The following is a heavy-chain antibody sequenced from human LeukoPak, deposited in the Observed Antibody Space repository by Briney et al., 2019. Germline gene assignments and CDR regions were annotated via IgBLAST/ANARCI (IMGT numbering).Heavy chain of an antibody. D-gene: IGHD3-10*01. CDR1: GFIFNTYG. CDR2: IAYDGSSK. V-gene: IGHV3-30*18. CDR3: AKDLYGSGSYSQFDY. J-gene: IGHJ4*02. Sequence: GGSLRLSCAASGFIFNTYGMHWVRQAPGKGLEWVAAIAYDGSSKYYADSVKGRFTISGDNSKTTLYLEMNSLRAEDTAVYYCAKDLYGSGSYSQFDYWGQGTLVTVSS.